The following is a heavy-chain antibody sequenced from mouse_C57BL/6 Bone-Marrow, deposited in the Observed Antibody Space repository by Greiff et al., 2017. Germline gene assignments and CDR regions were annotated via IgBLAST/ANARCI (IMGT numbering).Heavy chain of an antibody. Sequence: VQLKESGPVLVKPGASVKMSCKASGYTFTDYYMNWVKQSHGKSLEWIGVINPYNGGTSYNQKFKGKATLTVDKSSSTAYIELNSLTSEDSAVYYCAGEGVLYYDYDGDYWGQGTTLTVSS. V-gene: IGHV1-19*01. D-gene: IGHD2-4*01. CDR1: GYTFTDYY. CDR2: INPYNGGT. CDR3: AGEGVLYYDYDGDY. J-gene: IGHJ2*01.